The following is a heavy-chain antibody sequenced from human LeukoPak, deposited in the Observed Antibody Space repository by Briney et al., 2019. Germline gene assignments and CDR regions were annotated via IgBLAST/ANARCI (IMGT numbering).Heavy chain of an antibody. V-gene: IGHV3-23*01. CDR2: ISGSGGST. Sequence: GGSLRLSCAASGFTFSSYAMSWVRQAPGKGLEWVSAISGSGGSTYYADSVKGRFTISRDNSKNTLYLQMNSLRAEDTAVYYCAKARDYYDSSGYQPWGQGTLVTVSS. CDR1: GFTFSSYA. D-gene: IGHD3-22*01. CDR3: AKARDYYDSSGYQP. J-gene: IGHJ5*02.